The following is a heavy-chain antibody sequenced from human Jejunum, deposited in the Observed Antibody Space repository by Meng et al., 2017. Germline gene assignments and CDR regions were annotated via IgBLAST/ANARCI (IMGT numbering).Heavy chain of an antibody. V-gene: IGHV5-51*01. CDR1: GFSLSDYW. D-gene: IGHD2-21*01. CDR3: ARSMYGGAYRQAFDI. J-gene: IGHJ3*02. Sequence: GESLKISCKGSGFSLSDYWIAWVRQRPGKGLEWMGSIYPGNSNTRYSPSFQGQVTVSADKSMNTASLQWGSLKASDTAIYFCARSMYGGAYRQAFDIWGQGTMVTVSS. CDR2: IYPGNSNT.